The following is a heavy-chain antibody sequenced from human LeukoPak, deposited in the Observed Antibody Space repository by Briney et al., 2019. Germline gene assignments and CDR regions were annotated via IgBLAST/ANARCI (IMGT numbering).Heavy chain of an antibody. CDR2: IIPIFGTA. D-gene: IGHD6-19*01. CDR3: ARSSSYSSGWWSFDY. J-gene: IGHJ4*02. Sequence: GASVKVSCKASGGTFSSYAISWVRQAPGQGLEWMGGIIPIFGTANYAQKFQGRVTITTDESTSTAYMELSGLRSEDTAVYYCARSSSYSSGWWSFDYWGQGTLVTVSS. V-gene: IGHV1-69*05. CDR1: GGTFSSYA.